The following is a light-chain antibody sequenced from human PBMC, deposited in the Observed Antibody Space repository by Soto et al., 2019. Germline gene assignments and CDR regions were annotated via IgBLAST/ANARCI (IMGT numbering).Light chain of an antibody. J-gene: IGKJ2*01. CDR3: QQYNNLPLDT. Sequence: EIVMTQSPATLSVSPGERATLSCRASQSVSSDLAWYQQKPGQAPRLLIYGASTRATGIPARFSGSGSVTEFTLTISSLQSEDFAVYDCQQYNNLPLDTFGQGTKLEI. V-gene: IGKV3-15*01. CDR2: GAS. CDR1: QSVSSD.